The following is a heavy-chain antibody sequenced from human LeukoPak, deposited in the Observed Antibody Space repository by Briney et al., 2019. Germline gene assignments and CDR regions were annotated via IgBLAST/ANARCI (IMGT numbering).Heavy chain of an antibody. V-gene: IGHV4-59*01. Sequence: GSLRLSCAASGFTFSDYYMSWIRQAPGKGLEWIGYIYYSGSTNYNPSLKSRVTISVDTSKNQFSLKLSSVTAADTAVYYCASTDTAMELDYWGQGTLVTVSS. CDR3: ASTDTAMELDY. D-gene: IGHD5-18*01. CDR2: IYYSGST. J-gene: IGHJ4*02. CDR1: GFTFSDYY.